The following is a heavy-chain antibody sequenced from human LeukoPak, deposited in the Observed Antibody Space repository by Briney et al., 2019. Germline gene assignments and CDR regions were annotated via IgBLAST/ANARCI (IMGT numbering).Heavy chain of an antibody. Sequence: PSETLSLTCAVYGGSFNGYYWSWIRQPPGKGLEWIGEINHSGSTNYNPSLKSRVTISVDTSKNQFSLKLSSVTAADTAVYYCASIAAADFDYWGQGTLVTVSS. J-gene: IGHJ4*02. CDR1: GGSFNGYY. V-gene: IGHV4-34*01. D-gene: IGHD6-13*01. CDR2: INHSGST. CDR3: ASIAAADFDY.